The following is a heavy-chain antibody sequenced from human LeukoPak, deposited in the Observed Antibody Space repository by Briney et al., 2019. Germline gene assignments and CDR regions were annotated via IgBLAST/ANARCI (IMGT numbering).Heavy chain of an antibody. V-gene: IGHV3-21*01. J-gene: IGHJ4*02. CDR3: ARQGPYGDYSH. Sequence: GGSLRLSCAASGFTFSSYIMNWVRQAPGKGLEWVSSISSSSYILYADSVKGRFTISRGNAKNSLFLQINSLRAEDTAVYYCARQGPYGDYSHWGQGTMVTVSS. D-gene: IGHD4-17*01. CDR1: GFTFSSYI. CDR2: ISSSSYI.